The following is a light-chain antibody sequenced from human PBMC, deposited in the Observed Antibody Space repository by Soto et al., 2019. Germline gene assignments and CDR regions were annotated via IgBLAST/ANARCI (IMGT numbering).Light chain of an antibody. J-gene: IGLJ1*01. V-gene: IGLV2-14*01. CDR1: SSDVGGYNY. Sequence: QSALTQPASVSGSPGQSITISCTGTSSDVGGYNYVSWYQQHPGKAPKLMIYEVSNRPSGVSHRFSGSKSGNTASLTISGIQAEDEADYYCSSYTRSSTNVFGTGTKVTVL. CDR3: SSYTRSSTNV. CDR2: EVS.